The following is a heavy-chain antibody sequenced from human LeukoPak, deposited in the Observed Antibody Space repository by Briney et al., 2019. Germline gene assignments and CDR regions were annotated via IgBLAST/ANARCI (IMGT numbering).Heavy chain of an antibody. V-gene: IGHV3-30-3*01. J-gene: IGHJ4*02. Sequence: PGGSLRLSCAASGFTFSSYTMHWVRQAPGKGLEWVAVISYDGSNKYYADSVKGRFTISRDNSKNTLYLQMNSLRAEDTAVYYCARVAYTAYYYDSSGPYFDYWGQGTLVTVSS. D-gene: IGHD3-22*01. CDR1: GFTFSSYT. CDR3: ARVAYTAYYYDSSGPYFDY. CDR2: ISYDGSNK.